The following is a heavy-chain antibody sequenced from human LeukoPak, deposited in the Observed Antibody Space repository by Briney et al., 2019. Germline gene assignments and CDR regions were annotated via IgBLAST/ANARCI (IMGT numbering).Heavy chain of an antibody. J-gene: IGHJ4*02. D-gene: IGHD3-22*01. CDR1: GGSISSSSYS. V-gene: IGHV4-39*07. CDR3: ARFHSSGYYYFDY. Sequence: SETLSLTCTVSGGSISSSSYSWGWIRQPPGKGLEWIGSIYYSGSTYYNPSLKSRVTIPVDTSKNQFYLKLSSVTAADTAIYYCARFHSSGYYYFDYWGQGTLVTVSS. CDR2: IYYSGST.